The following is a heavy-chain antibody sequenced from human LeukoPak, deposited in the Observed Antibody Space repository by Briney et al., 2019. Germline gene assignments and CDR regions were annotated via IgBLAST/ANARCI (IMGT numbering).Heavy chain of an antibody. CDR3: ARGGKWLQIDY. Sequence: SETLSLTCTVSGGSISSDYWRWIRQPPGKGLEWIGYIYYSGTTNYNPSLKSRVTISVDTSKNQFSLKLTSVTAADTAVYFCARGGKWLQIDYWGQGTLVTVSS. CDR2: IYYSGTT. CDR1: GGSISSDY. V-gene: IGHV4-59*01. D-gene: IGHD5-24*01. J-gene: IGHJ4*02.